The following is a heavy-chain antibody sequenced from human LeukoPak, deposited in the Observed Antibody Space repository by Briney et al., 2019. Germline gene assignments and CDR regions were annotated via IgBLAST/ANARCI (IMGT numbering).Heavy chain of an antibody. CDR2: VYYSGST. V-gene: IGHV4-59*08. CDR1: GGSISSYY. Sequence: SETLSLTCTVSGGSISSYYWSWIRQPPGKGLEWIGYVYYSGSTNYNPSLRGRVTISVDTSKSQFSLKLTSVTAADTAVYYCARQGDYRYPFDSWGQGTLVTVSS. J-gene: IGHJ4*02. CDR3: ARQGDYRYPFDS. D-gene: IGHD3-16*02.